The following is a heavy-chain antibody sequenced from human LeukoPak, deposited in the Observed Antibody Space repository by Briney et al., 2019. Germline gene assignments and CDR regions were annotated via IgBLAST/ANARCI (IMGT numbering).Heavy chain of an antibody. V-gene: IGHV3-30-3*01. Sequence: GGSLRLSCAASGFTFSSYAMHWVRKAPGKGLEGVAVISYDGSNKYYADSVKGRFTISRDNSKNTLYLQMNSLRAEDTAVYYCARVEGITMVRGVPGYWGQGTLVTVSS. J-gene: IGHJ4*02. CDR1: GFTFSSYA. D-gene: IGHD3-10*01. CDR2: ISYDGSNK. CDR3: ARVEGITMVRGVPGY.